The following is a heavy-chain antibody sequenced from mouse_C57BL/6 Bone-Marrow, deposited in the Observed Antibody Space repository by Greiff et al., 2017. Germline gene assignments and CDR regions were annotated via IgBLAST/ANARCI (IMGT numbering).Heavy chain of an antibody. V-gene: IGHV1-55*01. Sequence: VQLQQSGAELVKPGASVKMSCKASGYTFTSYWITWVKQRPGQGLEWIGDIYPGIGSTNYNEKFKSKATLTVDTSSSTAYMQLSSLTSEDSAVYYCAIYYGSSFAYWGQGTLVTVSA. CDR2: IYPGIGST. J-gene: IGHJ3*01. D-gene: IGHD1-1*01. CDR1: GYTFTSYW. CDR3: AIYYGSSFAY.